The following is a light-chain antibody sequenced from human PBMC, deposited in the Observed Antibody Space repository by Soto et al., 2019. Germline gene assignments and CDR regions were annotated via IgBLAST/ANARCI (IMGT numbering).Light chain of an antibody. Sequence: QSALTQPRSVSGSPGQSVTISCTGTSSDVGGDNYVSWYQQHPGKAPKLMIYDVSKRPSGVPDRFSGSKSGNTASLTISGLQAEDEADYYCCSYAGTYAYVVFGGGTKLTVL. V-gene: IGLV2-11*01. CDR3: CSYAGTYAYVV. CDR2: DVS. J-gene: IGLJ2*01. CDR1: SSDVGGDNY.